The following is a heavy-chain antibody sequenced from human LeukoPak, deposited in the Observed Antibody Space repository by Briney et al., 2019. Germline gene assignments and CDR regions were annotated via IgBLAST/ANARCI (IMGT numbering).Heavy chain of an antibody. CDR2: IWYDGSNK. V-gene: IGHV3-33*01. J-gene: IGHJ5*02. D-gene: IGHD1-26*01. CDR3: ARDVGTIPATETGGWFDP. CDR1: GFTFSHYA. Sequence: GRSLRLSCVASGFTFSHYATHWVRQAPGKGLEWVAIIWYDGSNKYYGDSVKGRFTISRDNSKNTLYLQMNSLRAEDTAVYYCARDVGTIPATETGGWFDPWGQGTLVTVSS.